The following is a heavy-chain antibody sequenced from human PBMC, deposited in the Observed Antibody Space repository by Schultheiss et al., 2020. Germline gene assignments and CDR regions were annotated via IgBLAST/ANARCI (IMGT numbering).Heavy chain of an antibody. CDR2: ISSSGSGGST. J-gene: IGHJ2*01. V-gene: IGHV3-11*04. D-gene: IGHD2-21*02. CDR1: GFTFSDYY. Sequence: GGSLRLSCAASGFTFSDYYMSWIRQAPGKGLEWVSYISSSGSGGSTYYADSVKGRFTISRDNSKNSLYLQMNSLRAEDTAVYYCARDLVTNEYWYFDLWGRGTLVTVSS. CDR3: ARDLVTNEYWYFDL.